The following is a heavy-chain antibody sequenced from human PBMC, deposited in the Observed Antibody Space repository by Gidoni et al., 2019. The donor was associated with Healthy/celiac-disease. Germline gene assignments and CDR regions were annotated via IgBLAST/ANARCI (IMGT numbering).Heavy chain of an antibody. CDR1: GGTFSSYA. J-gene: IGHJ6*02. CDR3: ARDVRYCSSTSCYYYGMDV. V-gene: IGHV1-69*01. D-gene: IGHD2-2*01. Sequence: QVQLVQSGAEVKKPGSSVKVSCKASGGTFSSYAISWVRQAPGQGLEWMGGIIPIFGTANYAQKFQGRVTITADESTSTAYMELSSLRSEDTAVYYCARDVRYCSSTSCYYYGMDVWGQGTTVTVSS. CDR2: IIPIFGTA.